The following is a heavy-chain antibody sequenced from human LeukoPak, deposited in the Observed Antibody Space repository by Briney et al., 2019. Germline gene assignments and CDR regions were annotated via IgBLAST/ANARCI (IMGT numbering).Heavy chain of an antibody. CDR2: ISSSSYI. D-gene: IGHD5-24*01. J-gene: IGHJ4*02. Sequence: PGGSLRLSCAASGFTVSSNYMSWVRQAPGKGLEWVSSISSSSYIYYADSVKGRYTISRDNAKNSLYLQTNSLRAEDTAVYYCARDLDGYNAFDYWGQGTLVTVSS. CDR1: GFTVSSNY. CDR3: ARDLDGYNAFDY. V-gene: IGHV3-69-1*01.